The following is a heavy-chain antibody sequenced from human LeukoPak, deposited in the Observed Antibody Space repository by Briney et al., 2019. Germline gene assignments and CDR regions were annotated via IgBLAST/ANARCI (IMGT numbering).Heavy chain of an antibody. D-gene: IGHD2-2*02. CDR3: ARKLGYCSSTSCYTTWFDP. J-gene: IGHJ5*02. CDR1: GGSISSYY. CDR2: IYTSGST. V-gene: IGHV4-4*09. Sequence: SETLSLTCTVSGGSISSYYWSWIRQPPGKGLEWIGYIYTSGSTNYNPSLKSRVTISVDTSKNQFSLKLSSVTAADTAVYYCARKLGYCSSTSCYTTWFDPWGQGTWSPSPQ.